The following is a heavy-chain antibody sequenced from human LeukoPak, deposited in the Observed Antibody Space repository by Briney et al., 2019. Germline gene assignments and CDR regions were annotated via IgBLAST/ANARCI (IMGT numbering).Heavy chain of an antibody. D-gene: IGHD5-18*01. J-gene: IGHJ4*02. CDR3: ARAPKKSYGSFDY. CDR1: GFTFSSYA. CDR2: ISYDGSNK. Sequence: GRSLRLSCAASGFTFSSYAMHWVRQAPGKGLEWVAVISYDGSNKYYAGSVKGRFTISRDNSKNTLYLQMNSLRAEDTAVYYCARAPKKSYGSFDYWGQGTLVTVSS. V-gene: IGHV3-30*04.